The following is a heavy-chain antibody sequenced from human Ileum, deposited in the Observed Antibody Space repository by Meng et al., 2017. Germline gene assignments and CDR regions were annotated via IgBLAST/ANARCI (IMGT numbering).Heavy chain of an antibody. CDR3: ARHIAVSGTRGFDS. V-gene: IGHV4-4*02. CDR1: GASISSGHL. Sequence: VRVEGAGPGPLQTSGALSLTCVVSGASISSGHLWSWVRQPPGKGLEWIGEMYPSGTNNYNPSLKSRVTISMDTSKNQLSLKLSSVTAADTAVYYCARHIAVSGTRGFDSWGQGTLVTVSS. D-gene: IGHD6-19*01. J-gene: IGHJ4*02. CDR2: MYPSGTN.